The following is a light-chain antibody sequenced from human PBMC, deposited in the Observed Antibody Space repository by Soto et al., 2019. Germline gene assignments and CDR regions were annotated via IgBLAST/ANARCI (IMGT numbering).Light chain of an antibody. CDR3: MQAVQIPGT. J-gene: IGKJ1*01. Sequence: IVMTQSPLSLPVTPGEPASISCRSSQSLLHVNGYTYLDWYLQKPGQSPQLLMYLVSIRASGVPDRFSGSGSGTDFTLTISRVEAEDVGVYYCMQAVQIPGTFGQGTKVEIK. V-gene: IGKV2-28*01. CDR1: QSLLHVNGYTY. CDR2: LVS.